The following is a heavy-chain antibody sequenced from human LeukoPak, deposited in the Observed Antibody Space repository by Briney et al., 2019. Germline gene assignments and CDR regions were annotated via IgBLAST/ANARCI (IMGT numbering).Heavy chain of an antibody. Sequence: ASVKGSCKASGYTFTSYYMHWVRQAPGKGLEWMGGFDPEDGETIYAQKFQGRVTTTEDTSTDTAYMELSSLRSEDTAVYYCATEEIVATTKVTHFDYWGQGTLVTVSS. J-gene: IGHJ4*02. CDR1: GYTFTSYY. CDR3: ATEEIVATTKVTHFDY. V-gene: IGHV1-24*01. D-gene: IGHD5-12*01. CDR2: FDPEDGET.